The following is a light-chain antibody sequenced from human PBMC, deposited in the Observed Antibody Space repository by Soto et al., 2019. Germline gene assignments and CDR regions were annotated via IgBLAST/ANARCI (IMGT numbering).Light chain of an antibody. CDR1: NIGSKS. J-gene: IGLJ3*02. Sequence: SYELTQPPSVSVAPGKTARVTCGGNNIGSKSVHWYQQKPGQAPVLVIYCDSDRPSGIPERFSGSNSGDTATLTISRVEAGDEADYYCQLWDNSSDHPGVFGGGTKLTVL. CDR3: QLWDNSSDHPGV. V-gene: IGLV3-21*04. CDR2: CDS.